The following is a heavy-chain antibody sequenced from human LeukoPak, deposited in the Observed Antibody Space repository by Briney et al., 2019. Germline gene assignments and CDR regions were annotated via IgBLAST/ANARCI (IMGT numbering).Heavy chain of an antibody. J-gene: IGHJ4*02. CDR3: ARDMRYCSSTSCAINDY. CDR1: GFTFSSYW. CDR2: IKQDGSEK. V-gene: IGHV3-7*03. D-gene: IGHD2-2*01. Sequence: PGGSLRLSCAASGFTFSSYWMSWVRQAPGKGLEWVANIKQDGSEKYYVDSVKGRFTISRDNAKNSLYLQMNSLRAEDTAVYYCARDMRYCSSTSCAINDYWGQGTLVTVSS.